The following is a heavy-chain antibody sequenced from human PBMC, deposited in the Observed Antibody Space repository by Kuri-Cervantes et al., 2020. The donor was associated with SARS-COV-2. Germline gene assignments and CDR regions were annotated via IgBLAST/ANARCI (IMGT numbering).Heavy chain of an antibody. CDR1: GGSFSGYY. CDR3: ARRDGGLGGCAFDI. CDR2: INHSGST. V-gene: IGHV4-34*01. J-gene: IGHJ3*02. Sequence: SETLCLTCAVYGGSFSGYYWSWIRQPPGKGLEWIGEINHSGSTNYNPSLKSRVTISVDTSKNQFSLKLSSVSAADTAVYYCARRDGGLGGCAFDIWGQGTMVTVSS. D-gene: IGHD5-24*01.